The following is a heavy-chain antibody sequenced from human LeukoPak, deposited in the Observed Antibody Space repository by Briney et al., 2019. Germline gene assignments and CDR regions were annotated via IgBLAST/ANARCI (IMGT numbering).Heavy chain of an antibody. CDR3: ARETLGYLFDEYFDY. CDR1: NYTFTNYG. V-gene: IGHV1-18*01. D-gene: IGHD3-16*01. J-gene: IGHJ4*02. Sequence: GASVKVSCKAFNYTFTNYGVSWVRQAPGQGLEWMGWISTSNGDTKFAQKFQGRVTMTADTSTSTVYMELRSLRSDDTATYYCARETLGYLFDEYFDYWGQGTLVTVSS. CDR2: ISTSNGDT.